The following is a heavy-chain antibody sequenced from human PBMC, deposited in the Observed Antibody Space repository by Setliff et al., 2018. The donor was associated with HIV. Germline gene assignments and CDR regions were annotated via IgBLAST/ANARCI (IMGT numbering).Heavy chain of an antibody. CDR2: IYYSGST. Sequence: PSETLSLTCSVSGDSISSSSYYWGWIRQPPGKGLEWIGSIYYSGSTYYNPSLNSRVTISVDASKNQFSLKLSSVTAADTAVYYCASLPPLYDSSGYYFDYWGQGTQVTVSS. CDR3: ASLPPLYDSSGYYFDY. J-gene: IGHJ4*02. V-gene: IGHV4-39*01. D-gene: IGHD3-22*01. CDR1: GDSISSSSYY.